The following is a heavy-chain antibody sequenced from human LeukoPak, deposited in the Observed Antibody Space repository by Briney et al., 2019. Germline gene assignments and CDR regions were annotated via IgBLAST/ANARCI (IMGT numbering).Heavy chain of an antibody. Sequence: GASVKVSCKASGYTFTSYDINWVRQATGQGLEWMGWMNPNSGNTGYAQKFQGRVTMTRNTSISTAYMELSSLRSEDTAVHYCARVGKQWQPYLLGYWGQGTLVTVSS. CDR1: GYTFTSYD. CDR3: ARVGKQWQPYLLGY. V-gene: IGHV1-8*01. J-gene: IGHJ4*02. D-gene: IGHD6-19*01. CDR2: MNPNSGNT.